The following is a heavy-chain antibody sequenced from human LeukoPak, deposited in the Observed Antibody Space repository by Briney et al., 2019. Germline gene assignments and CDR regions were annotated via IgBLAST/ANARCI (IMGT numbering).Heavy chain of an antibody. Sequence: SETLSLTWTVSGGSIISYYWSWIRQPPGKGLEWIGYIYYSGSTNYNLSLKSRVTISSATSRNQFSLKLSSVTAADTAVYYCARQYNWNDLAFDPWGQGTLVTVS. CDR2: IYYSGST. CDR1: GGSIISYY. V-gene: IGHV4-59*08. D-gene: IGHD1-20*01. CDR3: ARQYNWNDLAFDP. J-gene: IGHJ5*02.